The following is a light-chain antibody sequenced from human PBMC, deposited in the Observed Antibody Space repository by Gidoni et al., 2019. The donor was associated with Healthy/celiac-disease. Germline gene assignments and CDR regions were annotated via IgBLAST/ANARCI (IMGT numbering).Light chain of an antibody. Sequence: SYELTQPLSVSVALGPTAWITCGGNNIGSKNVHWYQQKPGQAPVLVIYRDSNRPSGIPERFSGSNSGNTATLTISRAQAGDEADYYCQVWDSSTARVFGGGTKLTVL. CDR3: QVWDSSTARV. CDR1: NIGSKN. V-gene: IGLV3-9*01. J-gene: IGLJ2*01. CDR2: RDS.